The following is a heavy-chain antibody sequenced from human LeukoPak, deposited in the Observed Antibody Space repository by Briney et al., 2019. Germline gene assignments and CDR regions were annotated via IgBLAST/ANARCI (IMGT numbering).Heavy chain of an antibody. D-gene: IGHD6-13*01. J-gene: IGHJ3*02. Sequence: SETLSLTCTVSGGSISSYYWSWIRQPPGKGLEWIGYFYYSGSTNYNPSLKSRVTISVDTSKNQFSLKLSSVTAADTAVYYCARDLKQQLVLGAFDIWGQGTMVTVSS. V-gene: IGHV4-59*01. CDR3: ARDLKQQLVLGAFDI. CDR1: GGSISSYY. CDR2: FYYSGST.